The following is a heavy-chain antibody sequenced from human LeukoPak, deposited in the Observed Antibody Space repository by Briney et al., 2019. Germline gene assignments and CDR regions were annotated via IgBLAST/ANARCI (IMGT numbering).Heavy chain of an antibody. CDR1: GFTFSKYA. D-gene: IGHD3-10*01. CDR2: ISGSGRST. V-gene: IGHV3-23*01. Sequence: VQPGGSLRLSCAASGFTFSKYAMSWVRQAPGKGLEWVSAISGSGRSTYYADSVKGRFTISRDNSRNTLYLQMNSLRADDTAMYYCARDGSGHVFDYWGQGTLVTVSS. CDR3: ARDGSGHVFDY. J-gene: IGHJ4*02.